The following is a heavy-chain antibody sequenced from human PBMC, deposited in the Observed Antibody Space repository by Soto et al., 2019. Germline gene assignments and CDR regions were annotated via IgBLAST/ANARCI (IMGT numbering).Heavy chain of an antibody. CDR2: IYYSGIT. J-gene: IGHJ6*02. CDR3: ARYKSNYYYGMDV. V-gene: IGHV4-59*01. Sequence: SETLSLTCTVSGGSISSYYWSWIRQPPGKGLEWIGYIYYSGITNYNPSLKSRVTISVDSSKNQFSLKLSSVTAADTAVYYCARYKSNYYYGMDVWGQGTTVTVSS. D-gene: IGHD1-20*01. CDR1: GGSISSYY.